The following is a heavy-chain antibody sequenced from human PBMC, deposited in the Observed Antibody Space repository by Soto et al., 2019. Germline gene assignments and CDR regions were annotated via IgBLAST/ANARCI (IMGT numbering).Heavy chain of an antibody. D-gene: IGHD3-22*01. Sequence: RRLSCAASGFTFRTYALSWVRQAPGKGLEWVSTVSDTGLSTYYAGSVTGRFTISRDNSRNTLYLQMNGLRAEDTAVYYCAKSFYDSSGFDSWGLGTLVTVSS. J-gene: IGHJ5*01. V-gene: IGHV3-23*01. CDR2: VSDTGLST. CDR3: AKSFYDSSGFDS. CDR1: GFTFRTYA.